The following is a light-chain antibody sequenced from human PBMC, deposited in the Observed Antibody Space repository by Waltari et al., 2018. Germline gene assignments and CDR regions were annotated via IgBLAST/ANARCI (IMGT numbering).Light chain of an antibody. CDR3: SSYTTSSTLV. J-gene: IGLJ2*01. V-gene: IGLV2-14*01. CDR1: SSDVGGYNY. CDR2: DVS. Sequence: QSALTQPASVSGSPGQSITISCTGTSSDVGGYNYVSWYQQHPDKAPKLMIYDVSKRPPGVSNRFSGSKSGNTASLTISGLQAEDETDYYCSSYTTSSTLVFGGGTKLTVL.